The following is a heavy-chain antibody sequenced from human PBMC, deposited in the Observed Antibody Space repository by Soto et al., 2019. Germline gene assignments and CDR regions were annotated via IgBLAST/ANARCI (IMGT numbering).Heavy chain of an antibody. CDR3: ARQDVRAWGRFDP. CDR2: IYHSGIT. V-gene: IGHV4-39*01. D-gene: IGHD7-27*01. J-gene: IGHJ5*02. Sequence: QLHLQESGPGLVKPSATLSLTCTVSGGSISSGDYYWGWIRQPPGEGLEWIGTIYHSGITYYNPSLKSRVTLSEDTSNNQFSLKLTFVTAADTAVYYCARQDVRAWGRFDPWGQGTLVTVSS. CDR1: GGSISSGDYY.